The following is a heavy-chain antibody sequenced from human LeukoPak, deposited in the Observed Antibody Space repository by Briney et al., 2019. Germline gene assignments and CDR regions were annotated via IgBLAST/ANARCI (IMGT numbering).Heavy chain of an antibody. CDR2: FDPEDGET. CDR3: ATPSGSYEEEAFDI. V-gene: IGHV1-24*01. Sequence: ASVKVSCKVSGYTLTELSMHWVRQAPGKGLEWMGGFDPEDGETIYAQKFQGRVTMTEDTSTDTAYMELSSLRSEDTAVYYCATPSGSYEEEAFDIWGQGTMVTVSS. CDR1: GYTLTELS. D-gene: IGHD1-26*01. J-gene: IGHJ3*02.